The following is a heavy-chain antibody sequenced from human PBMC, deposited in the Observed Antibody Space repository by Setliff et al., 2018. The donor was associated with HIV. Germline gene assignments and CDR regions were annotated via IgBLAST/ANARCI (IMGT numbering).Heavy chain of an antibody. V-gene: IGHV4-59*01. CDR3: ARDRPPSTVDMLGAFDR. Sequence: QPPGKGLEWIGYIYYTGTIKYNPSLKSRVTMSVDTSKNQLSLKLSSLTAADTAVYYCARDRPPSTVDMLGAFDRWGQGTMVTVSS. CDR2: IYYTGTI. D-gene: IGHD4-17*01. J-gene: IGHJ3*02.